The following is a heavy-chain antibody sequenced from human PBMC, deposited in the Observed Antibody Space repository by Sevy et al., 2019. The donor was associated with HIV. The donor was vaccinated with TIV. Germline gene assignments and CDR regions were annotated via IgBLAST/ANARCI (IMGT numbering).Heavy chain of an antibody. J-gene: IGHJ6*02. CDR2: MNPDSGRR. V-gene: IGHV1-8*01. Sequence: ASVKVSCKASGYTLSSYDINWVRQATGQGLEWMGWMNPDSGRRGYAPKFQGRVTMTTNTSIGTAYMELRSLRSEDSAVYYCARADLDSSTFFSHYGMDVWGQGTTVTVSS. CDR3: ARADLDSSTFFSHYGMDV. CDR1: GYTLSSYD. D-gene: IGHD6-13*01.